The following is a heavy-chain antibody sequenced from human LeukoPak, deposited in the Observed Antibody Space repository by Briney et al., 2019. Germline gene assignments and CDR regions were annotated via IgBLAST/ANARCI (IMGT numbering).Heavy chain of an antibody. CDR1: AFTFRSYA. D-gene: IGHD5-18*01. CDR2: ISGSGGST. CDR3: AKGAASRGYTYVAN. Sequence: GGSLRLPCAASAFTFRSYAMIWVRQAPGKGLEWVSGISGSGGSTYYSDSAKGRFTISRDNSNNTLYLQMNNLRAEDTAVYYCAKGAASRGYTYVANWGQGTLVTVSA. V-gene: IGHV3-23*01. J-gene: IGHJ4*02.